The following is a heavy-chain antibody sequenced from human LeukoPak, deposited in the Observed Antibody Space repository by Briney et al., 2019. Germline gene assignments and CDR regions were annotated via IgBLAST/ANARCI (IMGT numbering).Heavy chain of an antibody. CDR1: GFTFSSYS. J-gene: IGHJ4*02. V-gene: IGHV3-21*01. D-gene: IGHD1-26*01. Sequence: GSLGLSFAASGFTFSSYSMNWVRQAPGKGLEWVSSISSSSSYIYYADSVKGRFTISRDNAKNSLYLQMNSLRAEDTAIYYCARGGSDVTVGYWGQGTLVTVSS. CDR3: ARGGSDVTVGY. CDR2: ISSSSSYI.